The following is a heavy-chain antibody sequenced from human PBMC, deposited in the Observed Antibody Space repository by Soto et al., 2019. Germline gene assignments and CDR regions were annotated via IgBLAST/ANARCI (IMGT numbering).Heavy chain of an antibody. Sequence: QLQLQESGPGLVKPSETLSLTCTVSGGSISSSSYYWGWIRQPPGKGLEWIGSIYYSGSTYYNPSLKSRVTISVDTSKNQFSLKLSSVTAADTAVYYCARPARPRSNWFDPWGQGTLVTVSS. CDR2: IYYSGST. D-gene: IGHD6-6*01. V-gene: IGHV4-39*01. CDR3: ARPARPRSNWFDP. CDR1: GGSISSSSYY. J-gene: IGHJ5*02.